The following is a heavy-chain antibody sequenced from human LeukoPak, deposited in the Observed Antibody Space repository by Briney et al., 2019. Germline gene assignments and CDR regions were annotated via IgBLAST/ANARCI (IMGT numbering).Heavy chain of an antibody. Sequence: GGSLRLSCAASGFTFSNAWMSWVRQAPGKGLEWVANINQDGSEKNYEDSVKGRFTISRDNAKNSLYLQMNSLRAEDTAVYYCARGGSNFRYWGQGSLVTVSS. CDR3: ARGGSNFRY. CDR1: GFTFSNAW. J-gene: IGHJ4*02. D-gene: IGHD3-16*01. CDR2: INQDGSEK. V-gene: IGHV3-7*01.